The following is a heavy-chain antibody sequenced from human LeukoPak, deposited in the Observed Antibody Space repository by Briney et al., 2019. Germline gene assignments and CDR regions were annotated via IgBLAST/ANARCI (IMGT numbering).Heavy chain of an antibody. CDR1: GFSFSSTA. D-gene: IGHD6-13*01. J-gene: IGHJ4*02. Sequence: GSLRLSCAASGFSFSSTAMNWVRQAPGKGLEWVSASGTDGDTYYADSVQGRFTISRDNSRNTLYLQMTSLRADDTAVYYCAKKTPGTYPFDYWGQGTLVTVSP. CDR2: SGTDGDT. CDR3: AKKTPGTYPFDY. V-gene: IGHV3-23*01.